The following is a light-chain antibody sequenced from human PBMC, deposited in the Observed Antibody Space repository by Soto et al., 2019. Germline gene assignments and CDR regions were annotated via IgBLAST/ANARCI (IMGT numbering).Light chain of an antibody. CDR1: SSDVAAYNF. Sequence: QSALTQPASVSGSPGQSITISCTGTSSDVAAYNFVSWYQQHPGEVPKLMIYDVRIRPSEVSNRFSGSKSGDTASLTISGLQAEDEAIYYCASKTTSSTVLFGGGTKLTVL. CDR2: DVR. V-gene: IGLV2-14*03. CDR3: ASKTTSSTVL. J-gene: IGLJ2*01.